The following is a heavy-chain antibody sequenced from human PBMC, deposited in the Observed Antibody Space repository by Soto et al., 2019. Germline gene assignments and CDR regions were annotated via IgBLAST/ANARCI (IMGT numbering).Heavy chain of an antibody. V-gene: IGHV4-39*01. CDR1: GGSISSSSYY. J-gene: IGHJ4*02. D-gene: IGHD2-15*01. CDR3: ARGYCSGGSCYRY. CDR2: IYYSGST. Sequence: PSETLSLTCTVSGGSISSSSYYWGWIRQPPGKGLEWIGSIYYSGSTYYNPSLKSRVTISVDTSKNQFSLKLSSVTAADTAVYYCARGYCSGGSCYRYWGQGSRVTVSS.